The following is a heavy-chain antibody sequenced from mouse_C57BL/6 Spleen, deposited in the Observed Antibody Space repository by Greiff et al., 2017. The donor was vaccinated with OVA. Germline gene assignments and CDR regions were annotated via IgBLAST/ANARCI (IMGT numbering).Heavy chain of an antibody. J-gene: IGHJ3*01. V-gene: IGHV14-3*01. Sequence: VQLQQSVAELVRPGASVKLSCPASGFNIKNTYMHWVKQRPDQGLEWIGRIDPANGNTKYAPKFQGKATITADTSSNTAYLQLSSLTSEDTAIYYCATPYGYDWAWFAYGGQGTLVTVSA. CDR3: ATPYGYDWAWFAY. D-gene: IGHD2-2*01. CDR2: IDPANGNT. CDR1: GFNIKNTY.